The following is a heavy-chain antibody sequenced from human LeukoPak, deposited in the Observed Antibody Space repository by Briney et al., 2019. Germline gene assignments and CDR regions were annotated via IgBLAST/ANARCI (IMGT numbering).Heavy chain of an antibody. CDR1: GFTFSSYC. CDR3: ARDLHYFDY. CDR2: INSDGSST. Sequence: GVPLRLPCAASGFTFSSYCVSWLRHAPGKGLGWVSRINSDGSSTSYADSVKGRFTISRDNAKNTVYLQISSLRAEDTSVYYCARDLHYFDYWGQGTLVTVSS. V-gene: IGHV3-74*01. J-gene: IGHJ4*02.